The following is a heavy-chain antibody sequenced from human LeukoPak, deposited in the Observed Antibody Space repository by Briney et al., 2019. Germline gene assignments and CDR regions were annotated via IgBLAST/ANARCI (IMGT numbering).Heavy chain of an antibody. CDR3: AKDEWLANSYYLDY. J-gene: IGHJ4*02. V-gene: IGHV3-30*18. CDR1: GFTFSSYG. CDR2: ISYDGSNK. Sequence: PGGSLRLSCAASGFTFSSYGMHWVRQAPGKGLEWVAVISYDGSNKYYADSVKGRFTISRDNSKNTLYLQMNSLRAEDTAVYYCAKDEWLANSYYLDYWGQGTLVTVSS. D-gene: IGHD6-19*01.